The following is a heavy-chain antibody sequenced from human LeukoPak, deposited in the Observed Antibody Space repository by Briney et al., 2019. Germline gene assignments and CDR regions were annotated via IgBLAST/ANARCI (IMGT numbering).Heavy chain of an antibody. V-gene: IGHV3-30*02. J-gene: IGHJ4*02. CDR1: GFTFSSYG. Sequence: GGSLRLSCAASGFTFSSYGMHWVRQAPGKGLEWVAFIRYDGSNKYYADSVKGRFTISRDNSKNTLYLQMNSLRAEDTAVYYCAKRLYGDCASPSDYWGQGTLVTVSS. CDR2: IRYDGSNK. CDR3: AKRLYGDCASPSDY. D-gene: IGHD4-17*01.